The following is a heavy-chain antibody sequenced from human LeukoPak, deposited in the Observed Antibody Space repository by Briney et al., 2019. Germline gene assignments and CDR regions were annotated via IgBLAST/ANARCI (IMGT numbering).Heavy chain of an antibody. CDR2: IYYSGVT. CDR1: GGSISTGTYY. J-gene: IGHJ4*02. Sequence: SETLSLTCTVSGGSISTGTYYWGWIRQPPGKGLEWFGSIYYSGVTDYNPSLKSRVTISVDTSKNQFSLKLSSVTAADTAVYFCAREAYDSSGYYSDYWGQGTLVTVSS. CDR3: AREAYDSSGYYSDY. D-gene: IGHD3-22*01. V-gene: IGHV4-39*07.